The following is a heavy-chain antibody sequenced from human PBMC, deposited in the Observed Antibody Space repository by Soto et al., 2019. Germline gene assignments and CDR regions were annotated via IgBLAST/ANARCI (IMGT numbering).Heavy chain of an antibody. CDR3: ARDRIPPYGSGSFLDY. J-gene: IGHJ4*02. V-gene: IGHV4-39*07. D-gene: IGHD3-10*01. CDR2: IYYSGST. Sequence: TSETLSLTCTVSGGSISSSSYYWGWIRQPPGKGLEWIGSIYYSGSTYYNPSLKSRVAMSVDTSKNQFSLKLSSVTAADTAMYYCARDRIPPYGSGSFLDYWAQGILVTVSS. CDR1: GGSISSSSYY.